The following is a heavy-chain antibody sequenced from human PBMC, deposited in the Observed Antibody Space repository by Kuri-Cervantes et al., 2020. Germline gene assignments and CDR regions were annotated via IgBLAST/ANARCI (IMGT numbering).Heavy chain of an antibody. CDR3: AKEGYSYGTGAFDI. V-gene: IGHV3-30-3*01. J-gene: IGHJ3*02. D-gene: IGHD5-18*01. Sequence: GESLKISCAASGFTFSSYAMHWVRQAPGKGLEWVAVISYDGSNTYYADSVKGRFTISRDNSKNTLYLQMNSLRAEDTAVYYCAKEGYSYGTGAFDIWGQGTMVTVSS. CDR2: ISYDGSNT. CDR1: GFTFSSYA.